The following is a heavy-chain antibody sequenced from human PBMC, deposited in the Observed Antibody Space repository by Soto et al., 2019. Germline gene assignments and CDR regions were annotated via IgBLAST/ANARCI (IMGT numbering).Heavy chain of an antibody. CDR3: VTEENVLPGDEAFDK. V-gene: IGHV3-9*01. CDR1: VFTFEDHA. Sequence: SLRLSCASSVFTFEDHAMHCVRQSPGKGLEWVSGISWNSGRIDYADSVKGRFTISRDNAKNSLYLQMNSLRSEDTAFYYCVTEENVLPGDEAFDKWGQGTTVTV. D-gene: IGHD3-9*01. J-gene: IGHJ3*02. CDR2: ISWNSGRI.